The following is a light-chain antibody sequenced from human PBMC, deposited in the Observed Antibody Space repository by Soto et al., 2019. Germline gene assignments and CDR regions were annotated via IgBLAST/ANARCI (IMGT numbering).Light chain of an antibody. CDR1: QSVGTY. CDR2: DAS. J-gene: IGKJ2*01. V-gene: IGKV3-11*01. Sequence: EIVLTQSPATLSLSPGERATLSCRASQSVGTYLAWYQQKPGQAPRFLIYDASNRATGIPARFSGSGSGTDFTLTISSLEPVDFAVYYCQHRSNWPPSFGQGTKLEIK. CDR3: QHRSNWPPS.